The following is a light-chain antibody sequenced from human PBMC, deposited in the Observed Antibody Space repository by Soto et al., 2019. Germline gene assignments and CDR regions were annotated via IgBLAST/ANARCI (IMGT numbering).Light chain of an antibody. CDR3: QHRSHWLGT. Sequence: EIVLTQSPATLSLSPGESATLSCRASQSVGIFLAWYQQKSGQTPRLLIYDASNRAPGLPARFSGSGSGTDFTLTISSLEPEDWAVYYCQHRSHWLGTFGPGTKVDIK. V-gene: IGKV3-11*01. CDR2: DAS. CDR1: QSVGIF. J-gene: IGKJ3*01.